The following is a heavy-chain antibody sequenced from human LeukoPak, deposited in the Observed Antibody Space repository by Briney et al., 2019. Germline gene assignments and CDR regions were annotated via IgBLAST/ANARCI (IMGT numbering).Heavy chain of an antibody. V-gene: IGHV3-64*01. CDR1: GFTFSSYA. CDR3: ARGGLGYYGSGSPGDV. Sequence: GESLRLSCAASGFTFSSYAMHWVRQAPGKGLEYVSAISSNGGSTYYANSVKGRFTISRDNSKNTLYLQMGSLRAEDMAVYYCARGGLGYYGSGSPGDVWGKGTTVTVSS. D-gene: IGHD3-10*01. J-gene: IGHJ6*04. CDR2: ISSNGGST.